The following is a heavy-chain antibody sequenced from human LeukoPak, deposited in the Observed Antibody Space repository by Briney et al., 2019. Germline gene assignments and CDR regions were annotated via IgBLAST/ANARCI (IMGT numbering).Heavy chain of an antibody. CDR2: ISAYNGNT. D-gene: IGHD1/OR15-1a*01. J-gene: IGHJ6*02. CDR1: GYTFTSYG. V-gene: IGHV1-18*01. CDR3: ARAYKDHWNNYYYYYYGMDV. Sequence: GASVKVSCKASGYTFTSYGISWVRQAPGQGLEWMGWISAYNGNTNYAQKLQGRVAMTTDTSTSTAYMELRNLRSDDTAVYYCARAYKDHWNNYYYYYYGMDVWGQGTTVTVSS.